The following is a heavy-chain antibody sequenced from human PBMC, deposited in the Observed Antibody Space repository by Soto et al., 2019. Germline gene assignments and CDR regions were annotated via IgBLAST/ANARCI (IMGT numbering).Heavy chain of an antibody. CDR2: ISGNGVHT. CDR1: GFTFARYT. CDR3: AKVLGGGSDVGAVDY. V-gene: IGHV3-23*01. Sequence: EVQLLESGGGWLQPGGSLRLSCAASGFTFARYTLNLVCQAPGKGLEWVSAISGNGVHTYYADSVKGRFTVSRDNSKNTRHRQRNSLRADDTAVEFCAKVLGGGSDVGAVDYWGQGTLVTVSS. J-gene: IGHJ4*02. D-gene: IGHD1-26*01.